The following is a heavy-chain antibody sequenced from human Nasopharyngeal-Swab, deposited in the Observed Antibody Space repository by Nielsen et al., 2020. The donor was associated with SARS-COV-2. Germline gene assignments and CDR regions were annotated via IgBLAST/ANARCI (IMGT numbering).Heavy chain of an antibody. CDR3: ARDLTGTGYYGMDV. CDR2: ISYDGSNK. V-gene: IGHV3-30-3*01. D-gene: IGHD1-7*01. Sequence: GESLKISCAASGFTFSSYAMHWVRQAPGTGLEWVAVISYDGSNKYYADSVKGRFTISRDNSKNTLYLQMNSLRAEDTAVYYCARDLTGTGYYGMDVWGQGTTVTVSS. J-gene: IGHJ6*02. CDR1: GFTFSSYA.